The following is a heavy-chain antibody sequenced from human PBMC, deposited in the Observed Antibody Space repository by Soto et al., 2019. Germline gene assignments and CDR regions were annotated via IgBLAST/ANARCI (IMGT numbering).Heavy chain of an antibody. D-gene: IGHD4-17*01. CDR1: GGSISSYY. CDR2: IYYSGST. Sequence: SETLSLTCTVSGGSISSYYWSWIRQPPGKGLEWIGYIYYSGSTNYNPSLKSRVTISVDTSKNQFSLKLSSVTAADTAVYYCARVHYGDYVNYFDYWGQGTLVTVSS. V-gene: IGHV4-59*01. CDR3: ARVHYGDYVNYFDY. J-gene: IGHJ4*02.